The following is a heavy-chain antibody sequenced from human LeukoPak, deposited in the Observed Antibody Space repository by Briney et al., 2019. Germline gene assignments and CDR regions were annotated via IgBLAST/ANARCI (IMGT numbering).Heavy chain of an antibody. Sequence: PGGSLRLSCAASGFTFNNYAMTWVRQAPRQGLEWVSAISGSGGTTYYADSVRGRFTISRDNSKNTLYLQMNSLRAEDTAVYYCAKGLINDWSALENWGQGTLVTVSS. J-gene: IGHJ4*02. CDR2: ISGSGGTT. CDR1: GFTFNNYA. D-gene: IGHD3-9*01. V-gene: IGHV3-23*01. CDR3: AKGLINDWSALEN.